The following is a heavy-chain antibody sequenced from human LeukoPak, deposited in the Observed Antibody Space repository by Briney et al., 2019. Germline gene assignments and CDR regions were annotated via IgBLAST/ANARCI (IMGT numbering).Heavy chain of an antibody. CDR2: IFSDGNT. CDR1: GFTVSSNY. V-gene: IGHV3-66*01. Sequence: GGSLRLSCAASGFTVSSNYMSWVRQAPGKGLEWVSVIFSDGNTYYADSVKGRFSISRDNSKNTLYLQMNSLRAEDTAVYYCAREFRDYYDSSGYYYGNYWGQGTLVTVSS. D-gene: IGHD3-22*01. CDR3: AREFRDYYDSSGYYYGNY. J-gene: IGHJ4*02.